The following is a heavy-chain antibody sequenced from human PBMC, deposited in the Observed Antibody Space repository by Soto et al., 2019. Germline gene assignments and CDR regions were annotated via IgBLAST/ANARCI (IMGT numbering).Heavy chain of an antibody. D-gene: IGHD2-15*01. J-gene: IGHJ3*02. CDR1: GYTFTGYY. V-gene: IGHV1-2*04. CDR2: INPNSGGT. Sequence: QVQLVQSGAEVKKPGASVKVSCKASGYTFTGYYMHWVRQAPGQGLEWMGWINPNSGGTNYAQKFQGLVTMTRDTSSGAAYRELSRLRAADTAVYYCAREGDIVVMVASTLEGAFAIWGQGTMVTVSS. CDR3: AREGDIVVMVASTLEGAFAI.